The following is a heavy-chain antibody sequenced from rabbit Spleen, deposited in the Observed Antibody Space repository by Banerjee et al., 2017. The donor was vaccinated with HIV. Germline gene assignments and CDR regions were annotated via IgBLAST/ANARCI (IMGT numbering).Heavy chain of an antibody. Sequence: QEQLVEYGGDLVQPEGSLTLTCKASGLDFSSSYWICWVRQAPGKGLEWIACIYVGSGGGTKYASWAKGRFTISKTSSTTVTLEMTRLTVADTATFFCGRAGEGGYGYLDLWGPGTLVTVS. CDR3: GRAGEGGYGYLDL. CDR1: GLDFSSSYW. J-gene: IGHJ4*01. V-gene: IGHV1S45*01. CDR2: IYVGSGGGT. D-gene: IGHD2-1*01.